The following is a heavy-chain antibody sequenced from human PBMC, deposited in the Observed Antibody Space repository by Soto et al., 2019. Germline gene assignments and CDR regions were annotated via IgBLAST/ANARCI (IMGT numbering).Heavy chain of an antibody. V-gene: IGHV4-34*01. CDR1: GGSFSGYF. CDR3: ARGRRYFDY. J-gene: IGHJ4*02. CDR2: INHSSTT. Sequence: QVQLQQWGAGLLKPSETLSLTCAVYGGSFSGYFWTWVRQPPGKGLEWIGEINHSSTTNYNPSLTSRVTISVDTSENQFSLKLSSVTAAATAVYYCARGRRYFDYWGQGTLVTVSS.